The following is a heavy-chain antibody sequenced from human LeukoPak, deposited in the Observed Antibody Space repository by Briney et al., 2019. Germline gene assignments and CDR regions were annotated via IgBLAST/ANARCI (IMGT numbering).Heavy chain of an antibody. Sequence: GGSLRLSCATSEFTCSNAGRSWVRQAPGKGLEWVGRIKSKTDGGTTDYAAPVKGRFTISRDDSKNTLYLQMNSLKTEDTAVYYCTTGPFYGSGSYYIGFDYWGQGTLVTVSS. CDR3: TTGPFYGSGSYYIGFDY. J-gene: IGHJ4*02. D-gene: IGHD3-10*01. CDR2: IKSKTDGGTT. V-gene: IGHV3-15*01. CDR1: EFTCSNAG.